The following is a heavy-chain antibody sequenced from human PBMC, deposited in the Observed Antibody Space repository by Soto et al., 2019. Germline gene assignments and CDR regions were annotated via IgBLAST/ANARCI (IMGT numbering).Heavy chain of an antibody. V-gene: IGHV1-2*02. J-gene: IGHJ5*02. Sequence: SVKGSCKGSGYTFSCYYMHWVRRAPGQGLEWMGWINPNSGGTNYAQKCQGRGTMTRYTSISTAYMERSRLRSDDTVVYYWARDRSIGYYLNWFNPSGQGTLVTVSS. D-gene: IGHD3-22*01. CDR3: ARDRSIGYYLNWFNP. CDR2: INPNSGGT. CDR1: GYTFSCYY.